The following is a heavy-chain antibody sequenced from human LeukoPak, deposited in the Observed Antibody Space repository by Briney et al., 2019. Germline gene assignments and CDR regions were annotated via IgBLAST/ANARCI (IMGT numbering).Heavy chain of an antibody. Sequence: GGSLRLSCTASGFTFSNYAMMWLRQAPGKGPEFISVIRGSGGGAGYADSVRGRFTISRDNSKNSLYLQMNRLRAEDAAVYYCERDPNGDYVGAFDILGQGTMVTVSS. CDR3: ERDPNGDYVGAFDI. CDR1: GFTFSNYA. D-gene: IGHD4-17*01. CDR2: IRGSGGGA. V-gene: IGHV3-23*01. J-gene: IGHJ3*02.